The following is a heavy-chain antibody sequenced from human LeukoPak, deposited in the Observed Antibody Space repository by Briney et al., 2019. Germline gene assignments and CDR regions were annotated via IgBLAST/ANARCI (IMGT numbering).Heavy chain of an antibody. V-gene: IGHV1-18*01. Sequence: GASVKVSCKASGYTFTSYGISWVRQAPGQGLEWMGWISAYNGNTNYAQKLQGRVTMTTDTSTSTAYMELRSLRSDDTAVYYCARDRTWIQFPYYFDYWGQGTLVTVSS. CDR3: ARDRTWIQFPYYFDY. J-gene: IGHJ4*02. CDR1: GYTFTSYG. D-gene: IGHD5-18*01. CDR2: ISAYNGNT.